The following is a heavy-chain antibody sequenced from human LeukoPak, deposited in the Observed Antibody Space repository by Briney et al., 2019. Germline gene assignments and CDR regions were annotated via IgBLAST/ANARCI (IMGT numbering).Heavy chain of an antibody. CDR3: ARGSPDYYDSSGYHYAFDI. V-gene: IGHV1-2*02. Sequence: GSVKVSCKASGYTFTGYYMHWVRQAPGQGLEWMGWSDPKSGGTNYAQKFQGRVTMNRDMSISTAHMELSRLRSDDTAVYYCARGSPDYYDSSGYHYAFDIWGQRTVVPVSS. CDR1: GYTFTGYY. D-gene: IGHD3-22*01. CDR2: SDPKSGGT. J-gene: IGHJ3*02.